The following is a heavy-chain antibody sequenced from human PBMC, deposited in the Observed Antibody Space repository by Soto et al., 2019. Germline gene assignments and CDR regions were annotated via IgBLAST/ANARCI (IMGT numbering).Heavy chain of an antibody. D-gene: IGHD3-16*01. J-gene: IGHJ3*02. CDR2: INPGSGAA. Sequence: QVQLVQSGAEVKKPGASVKISCTASGYTVTTHYMHWVRQAPGRGLEWMGAINPGSGAAKYTQTFQARVTMTRDTSTNTVYMEMSARRSEDTAVFYCARGGEVGEAGSAAFEMWGPGTMVTVSS. CDR3: ARGGEVGEAGSAAFEM. CDR1: GYTVTTHY. V-gene: IGHV1-46*01.